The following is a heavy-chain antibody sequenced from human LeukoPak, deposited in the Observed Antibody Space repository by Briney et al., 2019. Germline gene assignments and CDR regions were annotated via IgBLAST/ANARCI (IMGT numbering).Heavy chain of an antibody. Sequence: SETLSLTCTVSGGSISSYYWSWIRQPPGKGLEWIGEINHSGSTNYNPSLKSRVTISVDTSKNQFSLKLSSVTAADTAVYYCARQGLRWFDPWGQGTLVTVSS. V-gene: IGHV4-34*01. D-gene: IGHD3-22*01. CDR3: ARQGLRWFDP. CDR1: GGSISSYY. J-gene: IGHJ5*02. CDR2: INHSGST.